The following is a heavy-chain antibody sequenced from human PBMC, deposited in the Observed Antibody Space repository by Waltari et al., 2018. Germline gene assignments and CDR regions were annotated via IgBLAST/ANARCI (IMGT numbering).Heavy chain of an antibody. CDR3: AKAGSTGTTSEDFDY. V-gene: IGHV3-23*01. D-gene: IGHD1-1*01. CDR1: GFTFSSYA. J-gene: IGHJ4*02. Sequence: EVQLLESGGGLVQPGGSLRLSCAASGFTFSSYAMSWVRQAPGKGLEWVSAMSGSGGSTYYADAVKGRFTISRDNSKNTLYLQMNSLRAEDTAVYYCAKAGSTGTTSEDFDYWGQGTLVTVSS. CDR2: MSGSGGST.